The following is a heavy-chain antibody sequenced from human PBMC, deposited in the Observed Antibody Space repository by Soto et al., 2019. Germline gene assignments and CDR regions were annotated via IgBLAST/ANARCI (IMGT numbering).Heavy chain of an antibody. CDR3: ARGPLYQLPGWDWFDP. D-gene: IGHD2-2*01. Sequence: SETLSLTCSVSGGSISSYYWSWIRQPPGKGLEWIGYIYYSGSTNYNPSLKSRVTISVDTSKNQFSLKLSSVTAADTAVYYCARGPLYQLPGWDWFDPWGQGTLVTVSS. CDR1: GGSISSYY. J-gene: IGHJ5*02. V-gene: IGHV4-59*08. CDR2: IYYSGST.